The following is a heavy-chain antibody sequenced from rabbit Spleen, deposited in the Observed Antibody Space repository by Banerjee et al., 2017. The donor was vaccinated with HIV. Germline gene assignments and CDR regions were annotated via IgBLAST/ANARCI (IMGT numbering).Heavy chain of an antibody. J-gene: IGHJ4*01. CDR2: INAATAKP. CDR3: ARDLVGVIGWNFYL. D-gene: IGHD1-1*01. Sequence: QEQLEESGGDLVQPEGSLTLTCKASGFSFGDRDVMCWVRQAPGKGLEWIACINAATAKPVYATWAKGRFTISRTSSTTVTLRMTSLTAADTATYFCARDLVGVIGWNFYLWGPGTLVTVS. CDR1: GFSFGDRDV. V-gene: IGHV1S45*01.